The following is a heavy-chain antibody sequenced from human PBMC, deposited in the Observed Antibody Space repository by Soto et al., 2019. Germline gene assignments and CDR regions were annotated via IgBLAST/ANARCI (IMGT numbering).Heavy chain of an antibody. CDR1: GFTFSSYA. D-gene: IGHD5-18*01. J-gene: IGHJ4*02. CDR3: ARDRVSPRIQLPAY. V-gene: IGHV3-30-3*01. Sequence: QVQLVESGGGVVQPGRSLRLSCAASGFTFSSYAMHWVRQAPGKGLEWVAVISYDGSNKYYADSVKGRFTISRDNSKNTLYLQMNSLRAEDTAVYYCARDRVSPRIQLPAYWGQGTLVTVSS. CDR2: ISYDGSNK.